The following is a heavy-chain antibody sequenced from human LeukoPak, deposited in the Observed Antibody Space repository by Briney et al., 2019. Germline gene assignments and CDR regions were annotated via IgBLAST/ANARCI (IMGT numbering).Heavy chain of an antibody. Sequence: ASETLSLTCTVSGGSISSSSYYWGWIRQPPGKGLEWIGEINHSGSTNYNPSLKSRVTISVDTSKNQFSLKLSSVTAADTAVYYCASGLTAQDALDIWGQGTMVTVSS. D-gene: IGHD2-21*02. CDR1: GGSISSSSYY. V-gene: IGHV4-39*07. CDR3: ASGLTAQDALDI. J-gene: IGHJ3*02. CDR2: INHSGST.